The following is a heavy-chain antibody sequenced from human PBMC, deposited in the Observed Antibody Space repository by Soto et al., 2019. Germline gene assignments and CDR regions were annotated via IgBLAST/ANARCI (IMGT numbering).Heavy chain of an antibody. D-gene: IGHD1-7*01. J-gene: IGHJ4*02. CDR1: GYTFTGYY. CDR2: INPNSGGT. CDR3: ATRDWNYAVY. Sequence: SWKVSCKSSGYTFTGYYIHWVRQAPGQGLEWMGWINPNSGGTNYAQKFQGRVTMTRDTSISTAYMELSRLRSDDTAVYYCATRDWNYAVYWGQGTLVTVSS. V-gene: IGHV1-2*02.